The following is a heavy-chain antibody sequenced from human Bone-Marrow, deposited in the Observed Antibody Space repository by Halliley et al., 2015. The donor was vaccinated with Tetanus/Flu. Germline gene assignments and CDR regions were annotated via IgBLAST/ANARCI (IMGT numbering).Heavy chain of an antibody. V-gene: IGHV3-15*01. Sequence: SLRLSCAASGFTFNTAWMTWVRQAPGKGLEWVGRIKSKDEGGTTQYAAPVKGRFTISRDDSENMVFLLMNSLKTEDTAVYYCFCSGTHHDDAFDLWGQGTTVTVSS. J-gene: IGHJ3*01. CDR3: FCSGTHHDDAFDL. D-gene: IGHD3-10*02. CDR1: GFTFNTAW. CDR2: IKSKDEGGTT.